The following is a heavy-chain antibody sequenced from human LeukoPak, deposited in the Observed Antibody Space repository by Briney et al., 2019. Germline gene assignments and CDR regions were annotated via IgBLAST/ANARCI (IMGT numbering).Heavy chain of an antibody. J-gene: IGHJ4*02. CDR1: GFTFSSYS. CDR3: ARGDKQDYGDYDGRYYFDY. Sequence: GGSLRLSCAASGFTFSSYSMNWVRQAPGKGLEWVSYISSSSSTIYYADSVKGRFTISRDNAKNSLYLQMNSLRAEDTALYYWARGDKQDYGDYDGRYYFDYWGQGTLVTVSS. V-gene: IGHV3-48*01. D-gene: IGHD4-17*01. CDR2: ISSSSSTI.